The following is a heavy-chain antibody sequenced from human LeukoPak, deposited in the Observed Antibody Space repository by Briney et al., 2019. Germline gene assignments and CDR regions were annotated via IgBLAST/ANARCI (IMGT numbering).Heavy chain of an antibody. Sequence: KPSETLSLTCAVYGGSFRDYYWSWIRQPPGKGLEWIGEINHSGSTNYNPSLKSRVTISLDTSKNQFSLKLTSVTAADTAVYYCAEAPYLSTGSWGQGILVAVSS. D-gene: IGHD3-22*01. CDR2: INHSGST. CDR3: AEAPYLSTGS. CDR1: GGSFRDYY. J-gene: IGHJ3*01. V-gene: IGHV4-34*01.